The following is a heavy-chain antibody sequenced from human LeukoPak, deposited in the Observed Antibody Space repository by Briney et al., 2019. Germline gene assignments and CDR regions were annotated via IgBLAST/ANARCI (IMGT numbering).Heavy chain of an antibody. J-gene: IGHJ4*02. CDR1: GFTFNYYW. CDR2: IQQDGSEK. V-gene: IGHV3-7*01. D-gene: IGHD3-10*01. CDR3: ARVRKLRTRGVMDPLDY. Sequence: GGSRRLAWAVSGFTFNYYWLTWVRQAPRKGLEWVANIQQDGSEKYYVDSVKGRFIISRDNAKNSLYLQMNSLRAEDTAVYYCARVRKLRTRGVMDPLDYWGQGTLVTVSS.